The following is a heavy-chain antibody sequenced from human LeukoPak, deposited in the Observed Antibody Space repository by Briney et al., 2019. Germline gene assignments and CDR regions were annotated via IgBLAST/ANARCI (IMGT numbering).Heavy chain of an antibody. Sequence: ASVKLSCTASGYTFTSYDISWVREATGPGLEWMGGMDPTSGNTGYAQKLPGRVTITRNTSISTVYMELASQRSEDTAVYYCSHTGGNGYDLRDWGPRTLVTAAS. CDR3: SHTGGNGYDLRD. V-gene: IGHV1-8*03. J-gene: IGHJ4*02. D-gene: IGHD5-12*01. CDR1: GYTFTSYD. CDR2: MDPTSGNT.